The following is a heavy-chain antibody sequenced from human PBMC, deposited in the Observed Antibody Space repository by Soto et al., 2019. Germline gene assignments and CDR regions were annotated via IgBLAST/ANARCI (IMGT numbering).Heavy chain of an antibody. CDR3: TSEKGWRQSPLDS. Sequence: PGGSLRLSCAASGFIFRNAWMSWVRQAPGKGLEWVGRIKSKSSGGTTDYAAPVEGRVTITRDDSKNILYLQMSSLTIEDTAVYFCTSEKGWRQSPLDSWGQGALVTGS. D-gene: IGHD4-4*01. CDR2: IKSKSSGGTT. V-gene: IGHV3-15*01. J-gene: IGHJ5*01. CDR1: GFIFRNAW.